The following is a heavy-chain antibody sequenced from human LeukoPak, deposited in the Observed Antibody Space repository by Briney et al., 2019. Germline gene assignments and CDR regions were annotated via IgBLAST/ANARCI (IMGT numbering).Heavy chain of an antibody. D-gene: IGHD2-15*01. CDR3: ASGRGFCGGGGCYSGGFDY. V-gene: IGHV4-34*01. J-gene: IGHJ4*02. CDR1: GESFSGYY. CDR2: INHSGST. Sequence: SETLSLTCAVYGESFSGYYWSWIRLPPGKGLEWIGNINHSGSTKYDPSLKSRVTISVDTSKSQFSLKVSSVTAADTAVYYCASGRGFCGGGGCYSGGFDYWGQGTLVTVSA.